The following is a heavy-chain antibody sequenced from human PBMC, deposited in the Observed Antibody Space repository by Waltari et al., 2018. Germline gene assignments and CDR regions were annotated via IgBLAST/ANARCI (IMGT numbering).Heavy chain of an antibody. D-gene: IGHD3-22*01. J-gene: IGHJ4*02. CDR1: GYSFTSYW. V-gene: IGHV5-51*03. CDR3: ATYYYDSSGYQINRGLDY. Sequence: EVQLVQSGAEVKKPGESLKISCKGSGYSFTSYWIGWVSQMPGKGLEWVWIIYPGDSDTRYRPSFQGQVTISADKSISTAYLQWSSLKASDTAMYYCATYYYDSSGYQINRGLDYWGQGTLVTVSS. CDR2: IYPGDSDT.